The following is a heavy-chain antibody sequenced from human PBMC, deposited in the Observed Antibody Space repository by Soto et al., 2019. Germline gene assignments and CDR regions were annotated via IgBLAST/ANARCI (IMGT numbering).Heavy chain of an antibody. Sequence: GGSLRLSCAASGFAFSSYAMSWVRQAPGKGLEWVSAISGSGGSTYYADSVKGRFTISRDNSKNTLYLQMNSLRAEDTAVYYCAQTEAIRGGFDYWGQGTLVTVSS. D-gene: IGHD2-2*02. CDR2: ISGSGGST. CDR1: GFAFSSYA. J-gene: IGHJ4*02. CDR3: AQTEAIRGGFDY. V-gene: IGHV3-23*01.